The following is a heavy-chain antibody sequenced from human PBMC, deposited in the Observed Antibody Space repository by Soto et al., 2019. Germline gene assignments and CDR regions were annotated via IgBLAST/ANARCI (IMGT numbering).Heavy chain of an antibody. J-gene: IGHJ4*02. Sequence: GGSLRLSCAASGFIFSSYAMHWVRQAPGKGLEWVAIISYDASSKNYADSVKGRFTTSRDNSKNTLHLQMSSLRAEDTAVYYCARDQTGDISGYYLDYWGQGTLVTVSS. CDR1: GFIFSSYA. D-gene: IGHD3-22*01. CDR3: ARDQTGDISGYYLDY. CDR2: ISYDASSK. V-gene: IGHV3-30-3*01.